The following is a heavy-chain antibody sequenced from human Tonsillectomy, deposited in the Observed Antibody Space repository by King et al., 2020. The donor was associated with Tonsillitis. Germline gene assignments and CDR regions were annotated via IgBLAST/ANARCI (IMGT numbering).Heavy chain of an antibody. D-gene: IGHD3-3*01. CDR1: GFTFSNYN. CDR3: ARDRDDFWSGYYYV. Sequence: QLVQSGGGLVKPGGSLRLSCAASGFTFSNYNMHWVRQAPGKGLEWVSSITSSSSYIYYADSVKGRFTISRDNAKNSLYLQMNRLRAEDTAVYHCARDRDDFWSGYYYVWGQGTLVTVSS. CDR2: ITSSSSYI. V-gene: IGHV3-21*01. J-gene: IGHJ4*02.